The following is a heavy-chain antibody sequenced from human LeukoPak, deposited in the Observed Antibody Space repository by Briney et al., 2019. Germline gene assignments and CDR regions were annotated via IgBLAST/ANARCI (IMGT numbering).Heavy chain of an antibody. CDR1: GFTFSSYS. V-gene: IGHV3-21*01. CDR2: ITGSSSYI. D-gene: IGHD2/OR15-2a*01. J-gene: IGHJ4*02. CDR3: ARDGANLLFDS. Sequence: GGSLRLSCAASGFTFSSYSMTWVRQAPGKGLEWVSSITGSSSYIYYADSLKGRFTISRDNAKNSLYLQMNSLRAEDTAVYYCARDGANLLFDSWGQGTLVTVSS.